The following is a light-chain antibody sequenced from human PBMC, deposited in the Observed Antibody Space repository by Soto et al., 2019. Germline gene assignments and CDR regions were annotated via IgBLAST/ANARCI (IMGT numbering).Light chain of an antibody. V-gene: IGKV1-5*03. CDR3: QQYDTYWT. CDR1: QSIGSW. CDR2: NAS. J-gene: IGKJ1*01. Sequence: DIQMTQSPSTLSASVGDRVTITCRASQSIGSWLAWYQQKPGKDPKFLIYNASTLESGVPSRFSGSGSGTEFTLTISSLQPDDFATYYCQQYDTYWTFGHGTQVEIK.